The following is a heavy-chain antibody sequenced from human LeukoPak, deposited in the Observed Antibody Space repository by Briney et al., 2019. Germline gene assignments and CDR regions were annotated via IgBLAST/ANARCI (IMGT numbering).Heavy chain of an antibody. CDR3: AELGITMIGGV. V-gene: IGHV3-7*01. Sequence: GGSLRLSCAASAFTFSNYWMNWVRQAPGKGLEWVANIKQDGSKIYYVDSVRGRFTISRDNAKNSLYLQMNSLRAEDTAVYYCAELGITMIGGVWGKGTTVTISS. CDR2: IKQDGSKI. CDR1: AFTFSNYW. D-gene: IGHD3-10*02. J-gene: IGHJ6*04.